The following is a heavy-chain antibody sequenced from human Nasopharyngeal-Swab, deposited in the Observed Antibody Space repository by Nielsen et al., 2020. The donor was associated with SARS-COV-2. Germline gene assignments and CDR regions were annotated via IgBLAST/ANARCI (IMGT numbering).Heavy chain of an antibody. CDR1: GYRFVNHW. V-gene: IGHV5-51*01. CDR2: VYPGNSEV. CDR3: ARRAARDGYNYEVDP. D-gene: IGHD5-24*01. J-gene: IGHJ5*02. Sequence: GESLKISCMASGYRFVNHWIGWVRQKPGKGLEWMGMVYPGNSEVAYSPSFQGQVTISADKSINTAYLHWRSLRTSDTATYFCARRAARDGYNYEVDPWGQGTQVTVSS.